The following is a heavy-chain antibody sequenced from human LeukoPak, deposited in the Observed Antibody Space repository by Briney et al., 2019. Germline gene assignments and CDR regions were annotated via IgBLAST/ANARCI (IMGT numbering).Heavy chain of an antibody. V-gene: IGHV3-7*01. CDR1: GFTFSDYY. CDR3: AREGCSGGSCYHNWFDP. D-gene: IGHD2-15*01. CDR2: INQDGSEK. Sequence: GGSLRLSCAASGFTFSDYYMSWVRQAPGTGLEWVANINQDGSEKYYVDSVKGRFTISRDNAKNSLYLQMNSLRAEDTAVYYCAREGCSGGSCYHNWFDPWGQGTLVTVSS. J-gene: IGHJ5*02.